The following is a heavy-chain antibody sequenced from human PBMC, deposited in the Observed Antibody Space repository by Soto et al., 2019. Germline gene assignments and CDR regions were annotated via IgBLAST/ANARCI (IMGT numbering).Heavy chain of an antibody. Sequence: SQTLSLTCAISGDSVSGNSVTWNWIRQSPSRGLEWLGRTYYRSKWYSDYAVSVKSRVTINPDTSKNQFSLQLNSVTPEDTAVYYCVRLIGNSWLDSWGQGTLV. J-gene: IGHJ5*01. CDR2: TYYRSKWYS. D-gene: IGHD2-8*01. CDR3: VRLIGNSWLDS. V-gene: IGHV6-1*01. CDR1: GDSVSGNSVT.